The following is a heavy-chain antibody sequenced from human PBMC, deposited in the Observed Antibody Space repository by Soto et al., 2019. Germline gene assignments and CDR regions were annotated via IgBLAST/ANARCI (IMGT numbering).Heavy chain of an antibody. CDR1: GYTFTSYG. CDR3: ARDASIDDYVLDWFDP. J-gene: IGHJ5*02. D-gene: IGHD3-16*01. V-gene: IGHV1-18*01. Sequence: GASVKVSCKASGYTFTSYGISWVRQAPGQGLEWMGWISAYNGNTNYAQKLQGRVTMTTDTSTSTAYMELRSLRSDDTAVYYCARDASIDDYVLDWFDPWGQGTLVTVSS. CDR2: ISAYNGNT.